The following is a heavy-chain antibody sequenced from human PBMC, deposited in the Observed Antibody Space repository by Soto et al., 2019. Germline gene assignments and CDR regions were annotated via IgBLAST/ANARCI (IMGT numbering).Heavy chain of an antibody. CDR2: IYHSGST. CDR3: ARSPLHYDYVWGSYGMDV. Sequence: QLQLQESGSGLVKPSQTLSLTCAVSGGSISSGGYSWSWIRQPPGKGLEWIGYIYHSGSTYYNPSHKSRVTIPEAGSQNQFSLTLSSVTAADTAVYYCARSPLHYDYVWGSYGMDVWGQGPTVTVSS. D-gene: IGHD3-16*01. V-gene: IGHV4-30-2*01. J-gene: IGHJ6*02. CDR1: GGSISSGGYS.